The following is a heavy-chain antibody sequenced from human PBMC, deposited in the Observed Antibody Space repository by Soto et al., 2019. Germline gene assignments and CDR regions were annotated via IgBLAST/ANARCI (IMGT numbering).Heavy chain of an antibody. CDR2: ISGSGGST. Sequence: PGGSLRLSCAASGFAFSSYAMSWVRQAPGKGLEWVSAISGSGGSTYYADSVKGRFTISRDNSKNTLYLQMNSLRAEDTAVYYCAKGYSSGSTRYFDYWGQGTLVTVSS. CDR3: AKGYSSGSTRYFDY. V-gene: IGHV3-23*01. CDR1: GFAFSSYA. J-gene: IGHJ4*02. D-gene: IGHD6-19*01.